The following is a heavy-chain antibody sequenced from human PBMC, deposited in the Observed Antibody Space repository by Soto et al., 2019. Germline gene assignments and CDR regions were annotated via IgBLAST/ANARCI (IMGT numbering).Heavy chain of an antibody. CDR3: ANRPRYYNMDV. V-gene: IGHV3-23*01. Sequence: GGSLRLSCAASGFMFNTYAMTWVRQAPGKGLEWVATTTNTGGDTYYAGSVKGRFTISRDNSNNRLYLQMYSLRAEDTAVYFCANRPRYYNMDVWGQGTTVTVS. J-gene: IGHJ6*02. CDR1: GFMFNTYA. CDR2: TTNTGGDT.